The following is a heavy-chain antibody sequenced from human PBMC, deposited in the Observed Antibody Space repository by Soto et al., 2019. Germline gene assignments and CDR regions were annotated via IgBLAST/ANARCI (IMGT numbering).Heavy chain of an antibody. V-gene: IGHV3-23*01. CDR2: LSDSGVSI. J-gene: IGHJ4*02. CDR1: GFTFSSHA. D-gene: IGHD1-1*01. Sequence: GGSLRLSCTASGFTFSSHAMTWVRQAPGKGLEWVSGLSDSGVSIYYADSVRGRFTISRDNSKNTLYLQMNSLRVEDTAVYYCAKKVPGSNPLDSWGQGALVTVSS. CDR3: AKKVPGSNPLDS.